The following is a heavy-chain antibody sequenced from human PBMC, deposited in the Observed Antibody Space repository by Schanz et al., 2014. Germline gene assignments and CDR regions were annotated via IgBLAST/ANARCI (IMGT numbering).Heavy chain of an antibody. V-gene: IGHV3-43*01. CDR1: GFSFDDYT. D-gene: IGHD1-26*01. CDR2: IDRDGGHT. CDR3: AKDSRGSSFDMDV. J-gene: IGHJ6*02. Sequence: EVQLVESGGVVAQPGGSLRLSCAASGFSFDDYTMHWVRQAPGKGLEWVSLIDRDGGHTYYADSVKVRFTISRDNSKNSLYLQMNSLRTEDTALYYCAKDSRGSSFDMDVWGQGTTVTVSS.